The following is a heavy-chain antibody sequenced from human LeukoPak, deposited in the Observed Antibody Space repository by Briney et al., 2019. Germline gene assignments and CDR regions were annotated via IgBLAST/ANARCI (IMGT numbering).Heavy chain of an antibody. V-gene: IGHV4-4*07. Sequence: SEALSLTCTVSGNSFGDYYWSWIRQPAGKGLEWIGRIYTSGSTTYNPSLKSRVTMSVDTSKSQFSLNLMSVTAADTAVYYCTRDTGTTGEVKFDPWGQGTLVTVSS. CDR1: GNSFGDYY. CDR3: TRDTGTTGEVKFDP. J-gene: IGHJ5*02. CDR2: IYTSGST. D-gene: IGHD4-17*01.